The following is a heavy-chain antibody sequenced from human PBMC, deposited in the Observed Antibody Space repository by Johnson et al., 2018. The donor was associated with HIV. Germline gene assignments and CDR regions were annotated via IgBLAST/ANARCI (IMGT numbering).Heavy chain of an antibody. Sequence: VQLVESGGGLVQPGGSLRLSCAASGFTVSSNYMSWVRQAPGKGLEWVSVIYSGGSTYYADSVKGRLTISRDNSKNTLSLQMNSRRAEDTAVYYCARGGWRGIATPDAFDIWGQGTMVTVSS. CDR3: ARGGWRGIATPDAFDI. CDR1: GFTVSSNY. V-gene: IGHV3-66*01. J-gene: IGHJ3*02. D-gene: IGHD6-13*01. CDR2: IYSGGST.